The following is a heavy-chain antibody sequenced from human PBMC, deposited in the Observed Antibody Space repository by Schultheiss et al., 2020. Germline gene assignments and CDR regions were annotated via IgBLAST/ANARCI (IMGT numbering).Heavy chain of an antibody. J-gene: IGHJ4*02. CDR3: AVRFSDY. D-gene: IGHD3-3*01. CDR1: GFTFSNAW. CDR2: IWYDGSNK. Sequence: GGSLRLSCAASGFTFSNAWMSWVRQAPGKGLEWVAVIWYDGSNKYYADSVKGRFTISRDNAKNSLYLQMNSLRAEDTAIYYCAVRFSDYWGQGTLVTVSS. V-gene: IGHV3-33*03.